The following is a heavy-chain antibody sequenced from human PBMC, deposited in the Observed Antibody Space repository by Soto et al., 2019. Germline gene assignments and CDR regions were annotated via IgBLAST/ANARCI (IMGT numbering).Heavy chain of an antibody. Sequence: GGSLRLSCAASGFTFSSYAMSWVRQAPGKGLEWVSAISGSGGSTYYADSVKGRFTISRDNSKNTLYLQMNSLRAEDTAVYYCAKDRFGPFYCSGGSCYPPESVWAQGTMVTVSS. V-gene: IGHV3-23*01. CDR2: ISGSGGST. J-gene: IGHJ3*01. D-gene: IGHD2-15*01. CDR1: GFTFSSYA. CDR3: AKDRFGPFYCSGGSCYPPESV.